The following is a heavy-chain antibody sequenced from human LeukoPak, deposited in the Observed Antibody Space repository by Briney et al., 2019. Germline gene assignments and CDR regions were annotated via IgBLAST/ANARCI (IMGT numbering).Heavy chain of an antibody. Sequence: GGSLRLSCAASGFTFRDYYMTWIRQAPGKGLEWVSYISSSGTGVYYADSMKGRFTISRDNAKNSLYLLVNSLRVEDTAAYYCARALNDALDIWGQGTMLTVSS. J-gene: IGHJ3*02. V-gene: IGHV3-11*04. CDR1: GFTFRDYY. CDR3: ARALNDALDI. CDR2: ISSSGTGV.